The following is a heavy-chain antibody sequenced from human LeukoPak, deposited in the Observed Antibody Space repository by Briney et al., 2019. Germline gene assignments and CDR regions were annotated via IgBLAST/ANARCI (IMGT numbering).Heavy chain of an antibody. CDR2: VYLGGST. V-gene: IGHV4-4*07. J-gene: IGHJ4*02. CDR3: ARDHCDDAACYPFDR. D-gene: IGHD2-21*01. CDR1: GASFNYYY. Sequence: SETLSLTCNVSGASFNYYYWSWLRQPAGKGLEWIGRVYLGGSTNYNPSLKSRVMMSLDKANNQFSLRLSSVTAADTAIYYCARDHCDDAACYPFDRWGQGTLVTVSS.